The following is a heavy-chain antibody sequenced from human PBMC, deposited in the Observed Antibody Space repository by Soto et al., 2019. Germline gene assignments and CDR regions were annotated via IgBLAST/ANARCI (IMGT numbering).Heavy chain of an antibody. V-gene: IGHV3-9*01. Sequence: PGGSLILSCAASGFTFDDYAMHWVRQAPGKGLEWVSGISWNSGSIGYADSVKGRFTISRDNAKNSLYLQMNSLRAEDTALYYCAKGSGYRGYYFDYWGQGTLVTVSS. CDR3: AKGSGYRGYYFDY. J-gene: IGHJ4*02. CDR2: ISWNSGSI. D-gene: IGHD3-22*01. CDR1: GFTFDDYA.